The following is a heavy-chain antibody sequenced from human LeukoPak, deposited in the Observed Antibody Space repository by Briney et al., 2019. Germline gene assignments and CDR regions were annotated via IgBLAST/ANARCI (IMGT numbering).Heavy chain of an antibody. J-gene: IGHJ4*02. Sequence: PGGSLRLSCAASGFTFTSYGMHWVRQAPGKGLEWVAVISYDGSNKYYADSVKGRFTISRDNSKNTLYLQMNSLRAEDTAVYYCARDRAADTCHFDYWGQGTLVTVSS. CDR1: GFTFTSYG. CDR3: ARDRAADTCHFDY. CDR2: ISYDGSNK. V-gene: IGHV3-30*19. D-gene: IGHD5-18*01.